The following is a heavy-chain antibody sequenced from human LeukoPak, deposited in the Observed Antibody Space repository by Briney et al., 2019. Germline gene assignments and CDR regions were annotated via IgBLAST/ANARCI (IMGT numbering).Heavy chain of an antibody. J-gene: IGHJ4*02. V-gene: IGHV4-30-2*01. CDR2: IHQTGTT. Sequence: SQTLSLTCTVSGDSISSSGYYWNWIRQPPGKGLEWIGYIHQTGTTYYNPSLKSRVTISLDRSKNHFSLKLTSVTAADTAVNYCARGVVPAAPGPFDYWGQGTLVTVSS. CDR1: GDSISSSGYY. CDR3: ARGVVPAAPGPFDY. D-gene: IGHD2-2*01.